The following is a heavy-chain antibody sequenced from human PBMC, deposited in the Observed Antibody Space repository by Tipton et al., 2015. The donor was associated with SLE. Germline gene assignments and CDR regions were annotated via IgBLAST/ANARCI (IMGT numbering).Heavy chain of an antibody. CDR3: ARREKLISGIGAFDI. Sequence: TLSLTCTVSGGSINSGDYYWSWIRQHPGKGLEWIGDIFSTGSTYYNPSLKSRVTISVDTSKSQFSLKLSSVTAADTAVFYCARREKLISGIGAFDIWGQGTLVTVSS. CDR2: IFSTGST. V-gene: IGHV4-31*03. J-gene: IGHJ3*02. CDR1: GGSINSGDYY. D-gene: IGHD3-16*01.